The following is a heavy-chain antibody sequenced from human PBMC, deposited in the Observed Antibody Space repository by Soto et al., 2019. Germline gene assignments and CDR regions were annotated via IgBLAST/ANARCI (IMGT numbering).Heavy chain of an antibody. CDR1: GYTFTSYD. CDR3: ARGSKGSSWYAYWFDP. D-gene: IGHD6-13*01. J-gene: IGHJ5*02. Sequence: QVQLVQSGAEVKKPGASVKVSCKASGYTFTSYDINWVRQAPGQGLAWMGWMNPNSGNTGYAQKFQGRVTMTRNTSISTAYMELSSLRSEDTAVYYCARGSKGSSWYAYWFDPWGQGTLVTVSS. V-gene: IGHV1-8*01. CDR2: MNPNSGNT.